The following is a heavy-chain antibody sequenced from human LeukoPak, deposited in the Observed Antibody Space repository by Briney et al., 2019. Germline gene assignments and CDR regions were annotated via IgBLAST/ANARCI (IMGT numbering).Heavy chain of an antibody. D-gene: IGHD3-22*01. Sequence: PGGSLRLSCAASGFTVSSNYMSWVRQAPGKGLEWVSVIYSGGSTYYADSVKGRLTISRDNSKNTLYLQMNSLRAEDTAVYYCASNLLYYDSSGNAFDIWGQGTMVTVSS. J-gene: IGHJ3*02. CDR1: GFTVSSNY. CDR2: IYSGGST. V-gene: IGHV3-53*01. CDR3: ASNLLYYDSSGNAFDI.